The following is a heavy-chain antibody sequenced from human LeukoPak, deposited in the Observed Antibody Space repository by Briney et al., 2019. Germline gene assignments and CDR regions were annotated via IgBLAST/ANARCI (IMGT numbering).Heavy chain of an antibody. V-gene: IGHV4-59*08. CDR2: IYYSGTT. CDR3: ARVQQLVLGYFDY. CDR1: GGSISSYY. D-gene: IGHD6-13*01. J-gene: IGHJ4*02. Sequence: SETLSLTCTVSGGSISSYYWSWIRQPPGKGLEWIGYIYYSGTTNYNPSLKSRVTISVDTSKNQFSLKLSSVTAADTAVYYCARVQQLVLGYFDYWGQGTLVTVSS.